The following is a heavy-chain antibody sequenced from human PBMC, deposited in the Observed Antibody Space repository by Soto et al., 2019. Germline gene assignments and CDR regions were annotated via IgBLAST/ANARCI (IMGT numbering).Heavy chain of an antibody. CDR3: ARHTMGSSRLIDY. CDR2: IYYSGST. V-gene: IGHV4-39*01. J-gene: IGHJ4*02. CDR1: GCSISSSNYD. D-gene: IGHD1-26*01. Sequence: SETLSLTCTVSGCSISSSNYDWGWIRQPPGKGLVWIGDIYYSGSTYYNPSLKSRVTISVDTSKNQFSLKVRSVTAADTAVYYCARHTMGSSRLIDYWGQGALVTVSS.